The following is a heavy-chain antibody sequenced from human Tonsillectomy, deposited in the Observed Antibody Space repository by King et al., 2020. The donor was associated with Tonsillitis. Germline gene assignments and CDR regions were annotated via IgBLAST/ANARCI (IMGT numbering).Heavy chain of an antibody. CDR2: ISYDGSNK. Sequence: VQLVESGGGVVQPGRSLRLSCAASGFTFSSYAMHWVRQAPGKGLEWVAVISYDGSNKYYADSVKGRFTISRDNSKNTLYLQMNSLRAEDTAVYYCASWDYYDRSGYYLLDYWGQGTLVTVSS. V-gene: IGHV3-30*04. CDR1: GFTFSSYA. J-gene: IGHJ4*02. CDR3: ASWDYYDRSGYYLLDY. D-gene: IGHD3-22*01.